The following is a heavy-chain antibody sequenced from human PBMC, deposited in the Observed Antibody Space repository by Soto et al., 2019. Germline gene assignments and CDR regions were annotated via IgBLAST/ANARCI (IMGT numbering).Heavy chain of an antibody. D-gene: IGHD5-12*01. CDR3: ARGVEMATINYFDY. CDR2: INHSGST. J-gene: IGHJ4*02. Sequence: SETLSLTSAVYGGSFSGYYWSWIRQPPGKGLEWIGEINHSGSTNYNPSLKSRVTISVDTSKNQFSLKLSSVTAADTAVYYCARGVEMATINYFDYWGQGTLVTVSS. CDR1: GGSFSGYY. V-gene: IGHV4-34*01.